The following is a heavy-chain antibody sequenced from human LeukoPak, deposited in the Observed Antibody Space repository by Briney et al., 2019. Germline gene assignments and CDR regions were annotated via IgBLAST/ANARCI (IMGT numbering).Heavy chain of an antibody. CDR2: IYYSGST. CDR1: GGSVSSGSYY. V-gene: IGHV4-61*01. Sequence: SETLSLTCTVSGGSVSSGSYYWSWIRQPPGKGLEWIGYIYYSGSTNYNPSLKSRVTISVDTSKNQFSLKLSSVTAADTAVYYCARGYSSSWRGAFDIWGQGTMVTVSS. CDR3: ARGYSSSWRGAFDI. J-gene: IGHJ3*02. D-gene: IGHD6-13*01.